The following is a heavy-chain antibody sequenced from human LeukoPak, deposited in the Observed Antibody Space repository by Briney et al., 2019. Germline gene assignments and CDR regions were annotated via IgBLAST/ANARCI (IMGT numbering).Heavy chain of an antibody. Sequence: GGSLRLSCAASGFSFSSYWMSWVRQAPGKGLEWVANIKQDGSEKYYVDSVKGRFTISRDNAKNSLYLQMNSLRAEDTAVYYCARKRYSYGYSYYYYMDVWGKGTTVTVSS. CDR3: ARKRYSYGYSYYYYMDV. V-gene: IGHV3-7*01. CDR2: IKQDGSEK. CDR1: GFSFSSYW. J-gene: IGHJ6*03. D-gene: IGHD5-18*01.